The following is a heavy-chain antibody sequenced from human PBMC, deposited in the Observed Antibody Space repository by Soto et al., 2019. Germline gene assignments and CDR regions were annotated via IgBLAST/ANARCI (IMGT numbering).Heavy chain of an antibody. V-gene: IGHV5-10-1*01. D-gene: IGHD2-2*01. Sequence: PGESLKISCKGSGYSFTSYWISWVRQMPGKGLEWMGRIDPSDSYTNYSPSFQGHVTISADKSISTAYLQWSSLKASDTAMYYCASSLPVPAARTGYYYYGMDVWGQGTTVTVSS. J-gene: IGHJ6*02. CDR3: ASSLPVPAARTGYYYYGMDV. CDR1: GYSFTSYW. CDR2: IDPSDSYT.